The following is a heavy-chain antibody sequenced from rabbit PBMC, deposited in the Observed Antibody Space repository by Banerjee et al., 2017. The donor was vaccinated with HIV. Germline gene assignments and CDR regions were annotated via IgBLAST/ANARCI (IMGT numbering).Heavy chain of an antibody. V-gene: IGHV1S47*01. Sequence: QEQLVESGGGLVQPGGSLKRSCKASGFDLRNYGVSWVRKAPGKGLEWIGYIEPIFGNTYYANWGLGRFTISCHNAQNTLYLQLSSLTSSDTATYFCVFPQAGDADYSPYYFPLWGLCTLVTLS. CDR3: VFPQAGDADYSPYYFPL. CDR1: GFDLRNYG. CDR2: IEPIFGNT. J-gene: IGHJ4*01. D-gene: IGHD2-1*01.